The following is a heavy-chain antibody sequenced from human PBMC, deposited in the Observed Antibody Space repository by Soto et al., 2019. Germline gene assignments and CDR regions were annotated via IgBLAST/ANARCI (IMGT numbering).Heavy chain of an antibody. Sequence: GGSLRLSCAVSGFYFNNYGINWVRQAPGKGLEWVSSVSKSDYTYYSDSVKGRFTISRDNAKNSVSLQMNSLRAEDTAVYYCAREDSIIIPAVSDFWGQGTLVTVS. V-gene: IGHV3-21*01. D-gene: IGHD2-2*01. J-gene: IGHJ4*02. CDR2: VSKSDYT. CDR1: GFYFNNYG. CDR3: AREDSIIIPAVSDF.